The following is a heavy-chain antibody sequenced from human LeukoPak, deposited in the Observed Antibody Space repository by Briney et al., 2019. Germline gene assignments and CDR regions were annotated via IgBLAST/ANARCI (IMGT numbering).Heavy chain of an antibody. D-gene: IGHD3-3*01. CDR2: IYHSGSA. V-gene: IGHV4-38-2*02. J-gene: IGHJ4*02. CDR1: GYSISSGYY. Sequence: PSETLSLTCTVSGYSISSGYYWGWIRQPPGKGLEWIGSIYHSGSAYYNPSLKSRVTISEDTSKNQFSLKLSSVTAADTAVYYCARDPLRPTGVGDYWGQGTLVTVSS. CDR3: ARDPLRPTGVGDY.